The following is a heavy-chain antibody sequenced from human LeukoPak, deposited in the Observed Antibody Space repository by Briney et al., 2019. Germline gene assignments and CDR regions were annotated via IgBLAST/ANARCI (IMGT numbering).Heavy chain of an antibody. CDR1: GFTFDGYA. Sequence: GGSLRLCCAASGFTFDGYAMHWVRQAPGKGLEWVSGISWNSGSIGYADSVKGRFTISRDNAKNSLYLQMNSLRAEDTALYYCAKGVAATTSDAFDIWGQGTMVTVSS. CDR2: ISWNSGSI. V-gene: IGHV3-9*01. CDR3: AKGVAATTSDAFDI. D-gene: IGHD2-15*01. J-gene: IGHJ3*02.